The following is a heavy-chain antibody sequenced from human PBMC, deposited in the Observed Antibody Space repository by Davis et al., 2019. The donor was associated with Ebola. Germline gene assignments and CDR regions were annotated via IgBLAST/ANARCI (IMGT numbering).Heavy chain of an antibody. D-gene: IGHD2-21*01. CDR3: ARVNLWSRGWAMDV. J-gene: IGHJ6*04. V-gene: IGHV3-48*02. CDR1: GFTFSDYA. Sequence: GESLKISCAASGFTFSDYAMSWVRQTPGKGLEWLSYLSTGGTTTYYADSVKGRFTSSRGNAKDSLYLQMDSLRDDDTAVYYCARVNLWSRGWAMDVWGKGTTVTVSS. CDR2: LSTGGTTT.